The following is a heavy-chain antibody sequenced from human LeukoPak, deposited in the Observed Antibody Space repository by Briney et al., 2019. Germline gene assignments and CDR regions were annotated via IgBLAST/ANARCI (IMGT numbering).Heavy chain of an antibody. Sequence: GGSLRLSCAASGFTFSSYSMNWVRQAPGKGLEWVSSISSSSSYIYYADSVKGRFTISRDNAKNSLYLQMNSLRAEDTAVYYCARDLGVVVTIDAFDIWGQGTMVTVSS. CDR2: ISSSSSYI. J-gene: IGHJ3*02. D-gene: IGHD3-22*01. CDR1: GFTFSSYS. V-gene: IGHV3-21*01. CDR3: ARDLGVVVTIDAFDI.